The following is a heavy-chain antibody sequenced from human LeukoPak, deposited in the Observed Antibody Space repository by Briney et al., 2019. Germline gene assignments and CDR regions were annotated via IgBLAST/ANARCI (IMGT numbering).Heavy chain of an antibody. Sequence: GASVKVSCKASGGTFSSYAISWVRQAPGQGLEWMGGIIPIFGTANYAQKFQGRVTITADESTSTAYMELSSLRSEDTAVYYCARTSVGLPEDPETGTNDYWGQGTLVTVSS. CDR3: ARTSVGLPEDPETGTNDY. J-gene: IGHJ4*02. V-gene: IGHV1-69*13. D-gene: IGHD1-14*01. CDR1: GGTFSSYA. CDR2: IIPIFGTA.